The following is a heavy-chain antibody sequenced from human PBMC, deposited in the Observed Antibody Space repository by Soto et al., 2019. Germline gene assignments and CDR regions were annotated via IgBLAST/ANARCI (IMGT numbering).Heavy chain of an antibody. D-gene: IGHD1-26*01. V-gene: IGHV3-48*02. CDR2: ITGPSTTI. CDR3: ARSREPGVHYRLDV. CDR1: GCIFSTYT. J-gene: IGHJ6*02. Sequence: ERSLRRSWAGSGCIFSTYTMNWVRQALGKGLEWLAYITGPSTTISYRDGVKGRFTISRDNAKRSLFLQLDRLRDDDTAVYYCARSREPGVHYRLDVWGPGTTVTVSS.